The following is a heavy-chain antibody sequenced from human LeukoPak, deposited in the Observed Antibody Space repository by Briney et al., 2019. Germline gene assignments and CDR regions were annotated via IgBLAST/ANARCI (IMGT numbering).Heavy chain of an antibody. J-gene: IGHJ4*02. D-gene: IGHD1-26*01. CDR3: AKIGLTQESYYEAWDY. CDR2: ISGSGGST. CDR1: GFTFSSYG. Sequence: GGSLRLSCAASGFTFSSYGMSWVRQAPGKGLEWVSAISGSGGSTYYADSVKGRFTISRDNSKNTLYLQMNSLRAEDTAVYYCAKIGLTQESYYEAWDYWGQGTLVTVSS. V-gene: IGHV3-23*01.